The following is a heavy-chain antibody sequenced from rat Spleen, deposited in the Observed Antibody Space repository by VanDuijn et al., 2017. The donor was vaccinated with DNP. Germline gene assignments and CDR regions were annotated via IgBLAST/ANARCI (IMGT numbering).Heavy chain of an antibody. CDR3: ARLGFDY. CDR2: ISYDGGST. J-gene: IGHJ2*01. CDR1: GFTFSDYY. V-gene: IGHV5-7*01. Sequence: EVLLVESGGGLVQPGRSLKLSCAASGFTFSDYYMAWVRQAPTKGLEWVAYISYDGGSTYYGDSVKGRFTISGDNAKSTLYLQMDSLRSEDTATYYCARLGFDYWGQGVMVTVSS.